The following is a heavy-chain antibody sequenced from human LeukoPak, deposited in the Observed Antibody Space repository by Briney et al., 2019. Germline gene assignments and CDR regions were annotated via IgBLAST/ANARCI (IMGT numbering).Heavy chain of an antibody. CDR2: INPNSGGT. CDR1: GYTFTDYY. J-gene: IGHJ3*02. Sequence: ASVKVSCKASGYTFTDYYMHWVRQAPGQGLEWMGWINPNSGGTNYAQKFQGRVTMTRDTSISTAYMELSRLRSDDTAVYYCARDFYGSGSYYNDAFDIWGQGTMVTVSS. CDR3: ARDFYGSGSYYNDAFDI. V-gene: IGHV1-2*02. D-gene: IGHD3-10*01.